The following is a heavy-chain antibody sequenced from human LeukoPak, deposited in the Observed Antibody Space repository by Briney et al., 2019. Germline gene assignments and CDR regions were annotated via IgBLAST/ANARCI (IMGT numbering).Heavy chain of an antibody. CDR1: GFTFSNYG. CDR3: ARDYYDSSGLYYFDY. Sequence: GGTLRLSCAASGFTFSNYGMYWVRQAPGKGLEWVSYISSSGSTIYYADSVKGRFTISRDNAKNSLYLHMNSLRAEDTAVYYCARDYYDSSGLYYFDYWGQGTLVTVSS. D-gene: IGHD3-22*01. CDR2: ISSSGSTI. J-gene: IGHJ4*02. V-gene: IGHV3-48*04.